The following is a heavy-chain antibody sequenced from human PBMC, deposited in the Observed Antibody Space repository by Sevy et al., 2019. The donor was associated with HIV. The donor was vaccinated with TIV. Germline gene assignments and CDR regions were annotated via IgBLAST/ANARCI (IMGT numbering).Heavy chain of an antibody. V-gene: IGHV4-34*01. Sequence: SETLSLTCAVYGGSFSDYYWTWIRQPPGKGLEWIAEIKHDGSINYHPSLKSRVTLSADTSKNQFSLKLTSVTAADTAIYYCARPRYCTATNCPQHQYFQHWAQGTLVTVSS. CDR2: IKHDGSI. D-gene: IGHD2-8*02. CDR1: GGSFSDYY. J-gene: IGHJ1*01. CDR3: ARPRYCTATNCPQHQYFQH.